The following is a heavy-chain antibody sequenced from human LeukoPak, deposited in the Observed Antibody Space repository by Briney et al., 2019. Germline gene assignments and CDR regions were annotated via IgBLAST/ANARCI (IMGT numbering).Heavy chain of an antibody. CDR2: ISGSGGST. CDR1: GFTFSSYA. V-gene: IGHV3-23*01. J-gene: IGHJ4*02. Sequence: GGSLRLSCAASGFTFSSYAMSWVRQAPGKGLEWGSAISGSGGSTYYADSVKGRFTISRDNSKNTLYLQMNSLRAEDTAVYYCAKVRIAARLFDYWGQGTLVTVSS. CDR3: AKVRIAARLFDY. D-gene: IGHD6-6*01.